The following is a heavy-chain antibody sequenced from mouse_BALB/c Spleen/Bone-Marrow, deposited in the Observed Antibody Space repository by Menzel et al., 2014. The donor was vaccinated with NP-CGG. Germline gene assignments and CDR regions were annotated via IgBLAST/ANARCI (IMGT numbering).Heavy chain of an antibody. D-gene: IGHD1-1*02. V-gene: IGHV1S81*02. CDR3: TRENYGFTY. CDR2: INPSNGGT. CDR1: GYTFTSYY. Sequence: VQLQQSGAELVKPGASVKLSCKASGYTFTSYYTYWVKQRPGQGLEWIGEINPSNGGTNFNEKFKSKATLTVDKSSSTAYMQLSSLTSEDSTVYYCTRENYGFTYWGQGTLVTVSA. J-gene: IGHJ3*01.